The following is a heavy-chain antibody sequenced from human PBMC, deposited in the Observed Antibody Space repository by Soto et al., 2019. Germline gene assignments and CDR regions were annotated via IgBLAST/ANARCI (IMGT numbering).Heavy chain of an antibody. CDR2: IFHTGTT. D-gene: IGHD2-15*01. CDR3: ARSARYGVVGDY. Sequence: PSETLSLTCGVSGDSIYRSYWWSWVRLPPGKGPEWIGEIFHTGTTNYNPSLKSRLTMSVDKSKKEVSLKLDSVTAADTAVYFCARSARYGVVGDYWGQGTRVTVSS. J-gene: IGHJ4*02. CDR1: GDSIYRSYW. V-gene: IGHV4-4*02.